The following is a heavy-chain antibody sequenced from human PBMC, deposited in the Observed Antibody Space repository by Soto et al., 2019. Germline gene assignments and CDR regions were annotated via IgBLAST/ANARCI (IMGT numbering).Heavy chain of an antibody. Sequence: SETLSLTCGVSGDTFSGGNWWSWVRQPPGKGLEWIGEIYYSGSTNLNPSLKSRVTISIDKSKNQFSLNLTSVTAADTAVYYCARVGYCISSSCHDAFDIWGQGTMVTVSS. CDR2: IYYSGST. D-gene: IGHD2-2*01. V-gene: IGHV4-4*02. CDR1: GDTFSGGNW. CDR3: ARVGYCISSSCHDAFDI. J-gene: IGHJ3*02.